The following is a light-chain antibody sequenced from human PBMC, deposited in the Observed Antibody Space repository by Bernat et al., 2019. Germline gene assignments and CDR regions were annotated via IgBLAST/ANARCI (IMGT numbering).Light chain of an antibody. CDR1: QGINNW. J-gene: IGKJ1*01. V-gene: IGKV1-12*01. Sequence: DIQMTQSPSSVSASVGDRVTITCRASQGINNWLAWYQRKPGKAPNLLISVASSLQSGVPSRFSGSGFGTDFTLTISSLQPEDFATYYCQQAHSFPRTFGQGTKVEI. CDR3: QQAHSFPRT. CDR2: VAS.